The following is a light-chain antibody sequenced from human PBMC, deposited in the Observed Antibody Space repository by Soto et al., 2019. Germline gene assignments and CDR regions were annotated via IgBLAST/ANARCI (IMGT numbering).Light chain of an antibody. Sequence: DIQMTQSPSSLSASLGYRVTITCRASRTIDNYLNWYQQKPGRAPELLVYATSSLQSGVPSRFTGGGSGTHFTLTISGLQPEDFATYFCQQSYNTPINFGQGTRLEIK. CDR3: QQSYNTPIN. CDR2: ATS. CDR1: RTIDNY. V-gene: IGKV1-39*01. J-gene: IGKJ5*01.